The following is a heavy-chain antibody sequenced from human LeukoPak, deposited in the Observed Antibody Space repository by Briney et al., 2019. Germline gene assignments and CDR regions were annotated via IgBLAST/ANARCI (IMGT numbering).Heavy chain of an antibody. CDR2: MNPNSGKT. J-gene: IGHJ6*02. Sequence: GASVKVSCKASGGTFTSDDINWVRQATGLGLEWMGWMNPNSGKTGYAQKFQGRVTLTRNTAMGTAYMELSNLRSEDTAVYYCASEYCPNTTCYWGDLGVWGQGTTVTVSS. D-gene: IGHD2-2*01. CDR3: ASEYCPNTTCYWGDLGV. V-gene: IGHV1-8*01. CDR1: GGTFTSDD.